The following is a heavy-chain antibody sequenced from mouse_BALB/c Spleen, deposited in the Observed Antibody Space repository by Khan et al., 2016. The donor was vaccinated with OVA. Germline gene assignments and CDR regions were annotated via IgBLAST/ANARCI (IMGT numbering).Heavy chain of an antibody. Sequence: VQLKQSGPELVKPGASVKMSCKASGYTFTNYIIHWVKQKPGQGLEWIGYINPYNDGSKYNEILKGRATLTSDKSSSTAYMELSGLTSEDSAVYYCARDYGISFWFAYWGQGTLVTVSA. V-gene: IGHV1S136*01. CDR1: GYTFTNYI. CDR2: INPYNDGS. D-gene: IGHD1-1*01. CDR3: ARDYGISFWFAY. J-gene: IGHJ3*01.